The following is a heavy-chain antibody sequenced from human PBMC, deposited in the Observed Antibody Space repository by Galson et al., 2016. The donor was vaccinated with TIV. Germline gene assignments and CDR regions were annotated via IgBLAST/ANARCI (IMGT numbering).Heavy chain of an antibody. J-gene: IGHJ4*02. CDR3: ARPPYCGGDCYKYDS. Sequence: SCKASGYIFTNYPMHWVRQAPGQRLEWMGWINGGNGNTKYSQRFQGRVTITSDTSASTAYMELSSLRSEDSAVYYCARPPYCGGDCYKYDSWGQGTLVTVSS. CDR1: GYIFTNYP. V-gene: IGHV1-3*01. CDR2: INGGNGNT. D-gene: IGHD2-21*01.